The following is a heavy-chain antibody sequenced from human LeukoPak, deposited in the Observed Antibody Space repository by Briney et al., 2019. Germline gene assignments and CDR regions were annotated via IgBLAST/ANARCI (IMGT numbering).Heavy chain of an antibody. D-gene: IGHD6-19*01. CDR2: INPSGGST. CDR3: ARAESIAVAGTKYSAFDI. Sequence: GASVKVSCKASGYTFTSYYMHWVRQAPGQGLEWMGIINPSGGSTSYAQKFQGRVTMTRDTSTSTVYMELSSLRSEDTAVYYCARAESIAVAGTKYSAFDIWGQGPMVTVSS. J-gene: IGHJ3*02. V-gene: IGHV1-46*01. CDR1: GYTFTSYY.